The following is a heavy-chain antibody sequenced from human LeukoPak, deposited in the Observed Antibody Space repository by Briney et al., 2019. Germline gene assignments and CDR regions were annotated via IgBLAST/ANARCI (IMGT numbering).Heavy chain of an antibody. CDR2: IDQDGSEM. D-gene: IGHD3-10*01. Sequence: GSLRLSCAASGFTFSNYWMTWVRHAPGKGLECVANIDQDGSEMYSVDSVKGRFSISRDNAKKALYLQMNSLRAEDTAVYYCARAYYYGSGDYYSWAYFDFWGLGTLVTVSS. CDR1: GFTFSNYW. J-gene: IGHJ4*02. V-gene: IGHV3-7*04. CDR3: ARAYYYGSGDYYSWAYFDF.